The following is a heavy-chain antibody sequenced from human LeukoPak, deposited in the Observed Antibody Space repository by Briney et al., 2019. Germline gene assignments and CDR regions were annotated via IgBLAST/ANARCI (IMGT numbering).Heavy chain of an antibody. V-gene: IGHV1-18*01. CDR1: GYTFTSYG. CDR3: ASDPAGQWLDEHWFDP. J-gene: IGHJ5*02. CDR2: ISAYNGNT. D-gene: IGHD6-19*01. Sequence: ASVTVSYMACGYTFTSYGISGVRQAAGQGLEWMGWISAYNGNTNYAQKLQGRGTMTRDTSTSTAYMEVRSLRSDAPALYSCASDPAGQWLDEHWFDPWGQGTLVTVSS.